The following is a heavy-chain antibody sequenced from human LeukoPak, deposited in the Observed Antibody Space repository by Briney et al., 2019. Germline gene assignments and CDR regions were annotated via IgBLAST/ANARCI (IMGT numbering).Heavy chain of an antibody. V-gene: IGHV3-30*02. Sequence: GGSLRLSCAASGFTFSSYGMHWVRQAPGKGLEWVAFIRYDGSNKYYADSVKGRFTISRDNSKNTLYLQMNSLRAEDTAVYYCAKVRFGELLFPDYWGQGTLVTVSS. J-gene: IGHJ4*02. D-gene: IGHD3-10*01. CDR2: IRYDGSNK. CDR3: AKVRFGELLFPDY. CDR1: GFTFSSYG.